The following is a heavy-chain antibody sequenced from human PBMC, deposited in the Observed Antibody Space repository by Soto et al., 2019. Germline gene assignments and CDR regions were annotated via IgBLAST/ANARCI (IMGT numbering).Heavy chain of an antibody. D-gene: IGHD3-22*01. Sequence: QVQLVESGGGVVQPGRSLRLSCAASGFTFSSYGMHWVRQAPGKGLEWVAVISYDGSNKYYADYVQGRFTISRDKSKNTLYLQMNSLRAEDTAVYYCAKERDDSSGPDYYYGMDVWGQGTTVTVSS. V-gene: IGHV3-30*18. CDR3: AKERDDSSGPDYYYGMDV. CDR1: GFTFSSYG. J-gene: IGHJ6*02. CDR2: ISYDGSNK.